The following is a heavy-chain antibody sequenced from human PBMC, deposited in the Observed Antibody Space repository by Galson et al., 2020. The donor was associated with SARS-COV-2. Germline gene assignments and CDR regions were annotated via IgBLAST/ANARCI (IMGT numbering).Heavy chain of an antibody. D-gene: IGHD2-15*01. V-gene: IGHV3-30*18. J-gene: IGHJ4*02. CDR2: ISYDGRNK. Sequence: GGSLRLSCAASGFTFSSYGMHWVRQAPGKGLEWVAVISYDGRNKYYADSVKGRFTISRDNSKNTLYLQMNSLRAEDTAVYYCAKVYCSGGSCYSSYFDYWGQGTLVTVSS. CDR1: GFTFSSYG. CDR3: AKVYCSGGSCYSSYFDY.